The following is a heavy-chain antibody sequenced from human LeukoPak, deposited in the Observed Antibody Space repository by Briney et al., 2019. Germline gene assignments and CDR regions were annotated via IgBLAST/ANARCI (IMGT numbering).Heavy chain of an antibody. J-gene: IGHJ3*02. CDR2: INPYNGNT. Sequence: ASVKVSCKASGYTFTTYGISWVRQAPGQGLECMGWINPYNGNTNYAQKLQGRVTMTTDTSTSTAYMELRSLRSDDTAVYYCARDLGGRNAFDIWGQGTMVTVSS. D-gene: IGHD3-16*01. CDR3: ARDLGGRNAFDI. V-gene: IGHV1-18*01. CDR1: GYTFTTYG.